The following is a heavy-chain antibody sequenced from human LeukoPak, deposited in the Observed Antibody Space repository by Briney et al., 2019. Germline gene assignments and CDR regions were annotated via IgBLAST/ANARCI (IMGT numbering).Heavy chain of an antibody. D-gene: IGHD5-12*01. J-gene: IGHJ4*02. CDR2: IKQDGSER. Sequence: PGGSLRLSCAASGFTFSSYWMSWVRQAPGKGLEWVANIKQDGSERYYVDSVKGRFTISRDNAKNSLYLQMNSLRAEDTAVYYCAVIRVSGYETLYFNYWGQGTLVTVSS. V-gene: IGHV3-7*01. CDR3: AVIRVSGYETLYFNY. CDR1: GFTFSSYW.